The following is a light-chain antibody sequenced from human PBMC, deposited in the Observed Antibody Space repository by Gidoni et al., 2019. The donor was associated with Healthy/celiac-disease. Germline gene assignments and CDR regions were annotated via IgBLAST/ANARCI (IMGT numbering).Light chain of an antibody. CDR1: QSISSY. CDR2: AAS. Sequence: DIQMTQSPSSLSASVGDRVTITCRASQSISSYLNRYQQKPGKAPNLLIYAASSLQSGVPSRISGSRSWTDVILTISSMQPEDDATNYCQQRYSSLRTFGQGTKVEIK. CDR3: QQRYSSLRT. J-gene: IGKJ1*01. V-gene: IGKV1-39*01.